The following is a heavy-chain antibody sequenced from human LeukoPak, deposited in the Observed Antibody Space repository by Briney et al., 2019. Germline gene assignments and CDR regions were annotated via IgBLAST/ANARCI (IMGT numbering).Heavy chain of an antibody. CDR1: GFTFSTYW. CDR2: ISYDGSNK. D-gene: IGHD3-10*01. Sequence: GGSLRVYCAASGFTFSTYWMSWVRQAPGKGLEWVAVISYDGSNKYYADSVKGRFTISRDNAKNTLYLQMNSLRAEDTAVYYCAKYLTMVREVYGMDVWGQGTTVTVSS. CDR3: AKYLTMVREVYGMDV. J-gene: IGHJ6*02. V-gene: IGHV3-30*18.